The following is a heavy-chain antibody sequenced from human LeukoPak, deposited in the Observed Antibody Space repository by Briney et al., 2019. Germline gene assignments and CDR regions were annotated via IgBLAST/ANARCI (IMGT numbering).Heavy chain of an antibody. V-gene: IGHV5-51*01. J-gene: IGHJ6*03. CDR3: ARRSIAARQGLDYYYYMDV. CDR2: IYPGDSDT. CDR1: GYRFTSYW. Sequence: GGSLKISFKGSGYRFTSYWIGWVRQMPGKGVEWMGIIYPGDSDTRYSPSFQGQVTISADKSISTAYLQWSSLKASDTAMYYCARRSIAARQGLDYYYYMDVWGKGTTVTVSS. D-gene: IGHD6-6*01.